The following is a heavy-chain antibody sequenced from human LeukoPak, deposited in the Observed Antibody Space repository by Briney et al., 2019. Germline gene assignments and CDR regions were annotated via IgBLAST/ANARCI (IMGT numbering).Heavy chain of an antibody. CDR3: AKAFRDYVPFDY. J-gene: IGHJ4*02. CDR1: GFTFSSHA. D-gene: IGHD4-17*01. V-gene: IGHV3-23*01. CDR2: ISRSGGST. Sequence: GGSLRLSCAASGFTFSSHAMSWVRQAAGEGLEWVSAISRSGGSTYYADSVKGRFTISRDNSKNTLYLQMNSLRAEDTAVYYCAKAFRDYVPFDYWGQGTLVTVSS.